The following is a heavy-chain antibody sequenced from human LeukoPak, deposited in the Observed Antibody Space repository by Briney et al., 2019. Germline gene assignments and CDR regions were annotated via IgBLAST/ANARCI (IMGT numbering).Heavy chain of an antibody. CDR1: GFTFSSYW. J-gene: IGHJ4*02. D-gene: IGHD5-12*01. CDR3: VGGYGFDY. V-gene: IGHV3-74*01. CDR2: INSDGSRI. Sequence: PGGSLRLSCAASGFTFSSYWMHWVRQAPGKGLVWVSRINSDGSRIDYADSVKGRFTISRDNAKNTLYLRMNSLRAEDTAVYYCVGGYGFDYWGQGTLVTVSS.